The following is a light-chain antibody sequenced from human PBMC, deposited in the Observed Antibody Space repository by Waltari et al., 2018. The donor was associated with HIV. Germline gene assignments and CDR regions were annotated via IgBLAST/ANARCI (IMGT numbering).Light chain of an antibody. J-gene: IGLJ2*01. Sequence: QSALTQPASVSGPPGQSITISCTGASDDLGGYVSWYQQYPGKAPKLLIFDFTRRPAGVSGRFSGSKSANPASLTLSGLQAEDEADYFCSSCMSTNRLFGGGTRLTVL. CDR1: SDDLGGY. V-gene: IGLV2-14*03. CDR2: DFT. CDR3: SSCMSTNRL.